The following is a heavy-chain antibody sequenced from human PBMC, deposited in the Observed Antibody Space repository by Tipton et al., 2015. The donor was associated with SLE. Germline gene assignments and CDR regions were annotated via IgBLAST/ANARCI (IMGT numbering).Heavy chain of an antibody. CDR3: ARDIYGDYLDY. V-gene: IGHV4-4*08. Sequence: GLVKPSETLYLTCTVSGDSISDYYWSWIRQPPGKGLEWIAYIDNSGTTKYNPSLKSRVTISVDTSKNQFSLNLYSVTAADTAVYYCARDIYGDYLDYWGHGTLVTVS. CDR2: IDNSGTT. CDR1: GDSISDYY. J-gene: IGHJ4*01. D-gene: IGHD4-17*01.